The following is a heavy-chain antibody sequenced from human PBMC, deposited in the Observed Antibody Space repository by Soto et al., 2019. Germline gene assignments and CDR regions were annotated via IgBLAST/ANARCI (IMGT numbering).Heavy chain of an antibody. Sequence: ASVKVSCKASGYTFTSYAMRWVRQAPGQRLEWMGWINAGNGNTKYSQKFQGRVTITRDTSASTAYMELSSLRSEDTAVYYCARRAEYSSSWYWFDPWGQGTLVTVSS. CDR1: GYTFTSYA. J-gene: IGHJ5*02. CDR2: INAGNGNT. V-gene: IGHV1-3*01. D-gene: IGHD6-13*01. CDR3: ARRAEYSSSWYWFDP.